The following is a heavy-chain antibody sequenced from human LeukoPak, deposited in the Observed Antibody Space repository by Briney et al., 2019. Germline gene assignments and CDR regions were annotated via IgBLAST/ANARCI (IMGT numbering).Heavy chain of an antibody. J-gene: IGHJ1*01. Sequence: GGSLRLSCAASGFTFSSSAMSWVRQAPGKGLEWVSAISNNGGYTYYADSVQGRFTISRDNSKNTLHLQMNSLRAEDTAVYYCATFLAVIAARDSLYFQHWGQGTLVSVSS. D-gene: IGHD6-6*01. V-gene: IGHV3-23*01. CDR2: ISNNGGYT. CDR3: ATFLAVIAARDSLYFQH. CDR1: GFTFSSSA.